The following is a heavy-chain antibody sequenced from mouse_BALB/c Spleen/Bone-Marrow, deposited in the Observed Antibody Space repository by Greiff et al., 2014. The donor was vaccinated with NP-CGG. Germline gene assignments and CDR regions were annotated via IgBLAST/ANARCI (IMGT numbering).Heavy chain of an antibody. D-gene: IGHD1-2*01. Sequence: DVMLVESGGGLVKPGESLKFSCAASGVTVSSYTMSWVRQTPGKRLEWVASITGGGTTYYPDSVKGRFTISRDNARNILYLQVSSLRSEDTAIYYCARHYGYVDAMDYWGQGTSVTVSS. J-gene: IGHJ4*01. V-gene: IGHV5-6-5*01. CDR1: GVTVSSYT. CDR3: ARHYGYVDAMDY. CDR2: ITGGGTT.